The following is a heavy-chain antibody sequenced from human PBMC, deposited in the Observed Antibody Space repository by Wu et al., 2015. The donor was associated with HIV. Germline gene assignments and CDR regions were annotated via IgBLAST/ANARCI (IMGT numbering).Heavy chain of an antibody. CDR1: GGSFRSQP. CDR3: ARAFRAAAGDYYGMDV. Sequence: QVQLVQSGAEVKKPGSSVKVSCKTSGGSFRSQPISWVRQAPGQGLEWMGKIFPLFGTTNYAQDFQGRVTITADESTSTAYMELRSLRSDDTAVYYCARAFRAAAGDYYGMDVWGQGTTVTVSS. CDR2: IFPLFGTT. J-gene: IGHJ6*02. D-gene: IGHD6-13*01. V-gene: IGHV1-69*13.